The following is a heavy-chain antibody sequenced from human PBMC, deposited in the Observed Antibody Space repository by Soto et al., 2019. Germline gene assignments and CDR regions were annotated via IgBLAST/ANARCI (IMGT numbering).Heavy chain of an antibody. Sequence: SETLSLTCTVSGGSISSYYWSWIRQPPGKGLEWIGYIYYSGSTNYNPSLKSRVTISVDTSKNQFSLKLSSVTVADTAVYYCARDRTAAFDIWGQGTMVTVSS. J-gene: IGHJ3*02. CDR1: GGSISSYY. CDR3: ARDRTAAFDI. D-gene: IGHD1-1*01. CDR2: IYYSGST. V-gene: IGHV4-59*01.